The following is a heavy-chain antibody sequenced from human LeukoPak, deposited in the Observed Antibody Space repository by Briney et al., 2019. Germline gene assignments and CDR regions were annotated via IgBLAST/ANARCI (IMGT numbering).Heavy chain of an antibody. CDR3: ARATASGSGRAYDH. D-gene: IGHD3-10*01. J-gene: IGHJ4*02. CDR1: GESMIGHY. V-gene: IGHV4-34*01. CDR2: IHHSGGT. Sequence: SGTLSLTCAVYGESMIGHYWTWIRQPPGKRLEWIGEIHHSGGTNSNPSLKNRLTMSIDMSKNQFSLKLKSVTAADTAVYYCARATASGSGRAYDHWAQGNLVSVSS.